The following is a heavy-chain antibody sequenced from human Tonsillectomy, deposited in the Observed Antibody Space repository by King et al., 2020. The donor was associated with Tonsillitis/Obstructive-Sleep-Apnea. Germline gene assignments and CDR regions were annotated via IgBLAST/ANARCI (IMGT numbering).Heavy chain of an antibody. Sequence: TLKESGPTLVKPTQTLTLTCTFSGFSLSTSGVGVGWIRQPPGKALEWLALIYWDDDKRYSPSLKTRLTITKDTSKTQVVLTMTNMDPVDTATYYCAHAVTTIFWFDPWGQGTLVTVSS. CDR1: GFSLSTSGVG. CDR2: IYWDDDK. D-gene: IGHD3-3*01. CDR3: AHAVTTIFWFDP. J-gene: IGHJ5*02. V-gene: IGHV2-5*02.